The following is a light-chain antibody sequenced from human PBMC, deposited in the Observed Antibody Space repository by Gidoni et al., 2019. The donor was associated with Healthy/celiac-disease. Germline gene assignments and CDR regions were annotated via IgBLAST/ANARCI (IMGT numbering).Light chain of an antibody. Sequence: IQMTQSPSTLSASVGDRVTITCRASQSISSWLAWYQQKPGKAPTLLIYKASSRESGIPSRFSGSGSGTDFTLTISSLQPDDFATYYCQQYNNCPLTFGGGTKVEIK. CDR3: QQYNNCPLT. CDR2: KAS. CDR1: QSISSW. V-gene: IGKV1-5*03. J-gene: IGKJ4*02.